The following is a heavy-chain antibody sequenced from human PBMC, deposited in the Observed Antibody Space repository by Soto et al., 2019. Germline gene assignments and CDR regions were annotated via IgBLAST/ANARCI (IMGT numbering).Heavy chain of an antibody. J-gene: IGHJ5*02. CDR2: MNPNSGNT. Sequence: QVQLVQSGAEVKKPGASVKVSCKASGYTFTSYDINWVRQATGQGLEWMGWMNPNSGNTGYAQKFQGRVTMTRNTSISTAYMEPSSLRSEDTDVYYCSRYADVPRDWFDPWGQGTLVTVSS. CDR1: GYTFTSYD. CDR3: SRYADVPRDWFDP. V-gene: IGHV1-8*01. D-gene: IGHD2-2*01.